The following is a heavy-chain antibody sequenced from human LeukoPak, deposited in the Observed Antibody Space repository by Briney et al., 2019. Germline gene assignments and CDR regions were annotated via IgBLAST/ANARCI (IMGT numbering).Heavy chain of an antibody. D-gene: IGHD1-1*01. CDR1: GFTFSNYW. CDR2: INSDVSIT. CDR3: ARGKGAGTTDY. V-gene: IGHV3-74*01. J-gene: IGHJ4*02. Sequence: GGSLRLSCAASGFTFSNYWMHWVRRGPGQGLVWVSRINSDVSITSYAESVKGRFTISRDNTKNTLYLQMNSLRAEDTAVYYCARGKGAGTTDYWGQGTLVTVSS.